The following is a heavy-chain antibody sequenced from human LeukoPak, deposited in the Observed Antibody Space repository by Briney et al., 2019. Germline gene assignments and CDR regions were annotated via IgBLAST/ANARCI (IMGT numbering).Heavy chain of an antibody. V-gene: IGHV3-48*03. CDR1: GFNFSSYE. J-gene: IGHJ4*02. D-gene: IGHD1/OR15-1a*01. CDR2: ISIGGTNK. Sequence: GGSLRLSCAASGFNFSSYEMNWVRQAPGKGLELVAYISIGGTNKYYADSVRGRFTISRDNAKNSLYLQMNSLRAEDTAVYYCASAWNTHFDHWGQGTLVTVSS. CDR3: ASAWNTHFDH.